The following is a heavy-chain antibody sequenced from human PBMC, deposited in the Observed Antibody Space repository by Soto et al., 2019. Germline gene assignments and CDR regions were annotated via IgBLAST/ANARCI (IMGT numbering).Heavy chain of an antibody. CDR1: GFTFSPYK. J-gene: IGHJ4*02. D-gene: IGHD3-16*01. V-gene: IGHV3-21*06. CDR2: ISSSSQSI. CDR3: AREPPVDPDYYAYPFFDY. Sequence: EVQLVESGGGLVKPGGSLRLSCAASGFTFSPYKMNWVRQAPGKGLEWVSSISSSSQSINYADSVKGRFTISRDNAKNSLHLQMNSLRAEDTAVYYCAREPPVDPDYYAYPFFDYWGQGTLVTVSS.